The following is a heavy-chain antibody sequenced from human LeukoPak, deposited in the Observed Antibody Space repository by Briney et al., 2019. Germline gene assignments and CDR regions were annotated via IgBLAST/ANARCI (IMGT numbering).Heavy chain of an antibody. J-gene: IGHJ4*02. D-gene: IGHD3-22*01. CDR3: ATGGDTSGYFYYFDS. V-gene: IGHV4-59*01. CDR2: ISYSAGT. Sequence: SETLSLTCTVSGGSINNYYWNWIRQPPGKGLDWIGYISYSAGTDYNPSLKSRVTISVDTSKNQFSLKLTSVTAADTAVYYCATGGDTSGYFYYFDSWAQGTLVTVSS. CDR1: GGSINNYY.